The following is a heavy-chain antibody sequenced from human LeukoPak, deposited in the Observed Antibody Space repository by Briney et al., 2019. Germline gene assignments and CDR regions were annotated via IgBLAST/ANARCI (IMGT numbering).Heavy chain of an antibody. CDR1: GYTFTGYY. J-gene: IGHJ4*02. V-gene: IGHV1-2*02. Sequence: GASVKVSCKASGYTFTGYYMHWVRQAPGQGLEWMGWINPNGGGTNYAQKFQGRVTMTRDTSISTAYMELSRLRSDDTAVYYCARSIRLGELSLWSRLYYFDYWGQGTLVTVSS. CDR3: ARSIRLGELSLWSRLYYFDY. D-gene: IGHD3-16*02. CDR2: INPNGGGT.